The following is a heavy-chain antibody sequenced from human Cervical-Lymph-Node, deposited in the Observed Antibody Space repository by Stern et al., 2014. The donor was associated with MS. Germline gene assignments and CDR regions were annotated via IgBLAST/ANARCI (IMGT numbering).Heavy chain of an antibody. CDR1: GYTLTSND. V-gene: IGHV1-8*01. CDR3: ARGVSRPSRFYGMDV. D-gene: IGHD1-1*01. CDR2: MNPNNGNT. J-gene: IGHJ6*02. Sequence: QVQLVQSGAEVKKPGASVKVSCKASGYTLTSNDINWVRQATGQGLEWMGWMNPNNGNTGYAQKFQGRLPMTSDTSINTAYMELSSLRSEDTAVYYCARGVSRPSRFYGMDVWGQGTTVTVSS.